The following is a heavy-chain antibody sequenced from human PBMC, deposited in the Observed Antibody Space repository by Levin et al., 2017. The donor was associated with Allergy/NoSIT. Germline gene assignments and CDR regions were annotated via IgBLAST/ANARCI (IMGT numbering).Heavy chain of an antibody. CDR2: IYPGDSDA. CDR1: GYNFTNYW. D-gene: IGHD4-17*01. Sequence: GESLKISCKGSGYNFTNYWIAWMRQMPGKGLEWMGIIYPGDSDARYSPSFQGQVTISADKSISTAYLQWTSLQASDTAMYYCARDYGDYPSPHFDYWGQGTLVTVSS. CDR3: ARDYGDYPSPHFDY. V-gene: IGHV5-51*01. J-gene: IGHJ4*02.